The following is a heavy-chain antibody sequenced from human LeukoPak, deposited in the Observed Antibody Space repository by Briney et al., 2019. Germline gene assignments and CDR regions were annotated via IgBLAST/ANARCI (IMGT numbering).Heavy chain of an antibody. CDR2: IRYDGSNK. J-gene: IGHJ6*03. CDR3: AKVGSGEPYYYYYYMDV. V-gene: IGHV3-30*02. D-gene: IGHD3-10*01. CDR1: GFTFSSYG. Sequence: GVSLRLSCAASGFTFSSYGMHWVRQAPGKGLEWVAFIRYDGSNKYYADSVKGRFTISRDNSKNTLYLQMNSLRAEDTAVYYCAKVGSGEPYYYYYYMDVWGKGTTVTVSS.